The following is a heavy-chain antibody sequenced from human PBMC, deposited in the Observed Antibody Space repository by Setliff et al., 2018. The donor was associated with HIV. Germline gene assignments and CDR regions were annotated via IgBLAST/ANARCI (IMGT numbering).Heavy chain of an antibody. V-gene: IGHV4-38-2*02. Sequence: SETLSLTCTVSGYSISSDYYWGWIRPPPGKGLEWIGSIYHSGSTYYNPSLKSRFTISVDTSKNQFSLKLTSVTAADTAVYYCARRRSSGWYHYFDYWGQGTLVTVSS. CDR2: IYHSGST. CDR1: GYSISSDYY. D-gene: IGHD6-19*01. CDR3: ARRRSSGWYHYFDY. J-gene: IGHJ4*02.